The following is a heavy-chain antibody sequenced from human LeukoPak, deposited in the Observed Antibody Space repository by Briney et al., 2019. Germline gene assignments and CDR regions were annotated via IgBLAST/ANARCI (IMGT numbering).Heavy chain of an antibody. J-gene: IGHJ2*01. Sequence: PGGSLRLSCAASGFTFSTHWMHWARQAPGKGLEWVSRMNSDGSSSSYADCVKGRFTISRDNAKNTLYLQMNSLRAEDTAVYYCARGGDGSNIYWYFDLWGRGTLVTVSS. CDR1: GFTFSTHW. V-gene: IGHV3-74*01. CDR2: MNSDGSSS. CDR3: ARGGDGSNIYWYFDL. D-gene: IGHD5-24*01.